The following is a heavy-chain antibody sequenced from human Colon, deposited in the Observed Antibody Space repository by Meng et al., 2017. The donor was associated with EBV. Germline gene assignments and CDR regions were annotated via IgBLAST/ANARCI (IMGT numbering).Heavy chain of an antibody. CDR2: TSYRSKWNN. CDR1: GDSVSSNSVS. Sequence: QVQLPQSGPGLVKPSPTPSRTCAISGDSVSSNSVSWNWIRQSPSRGLEWLGRTSYRSKWNNDYAVSVKSRVTINPDTSKNQFSLQLNSVTPDDTAVYYCVRYRETYFDYWGQGTLVTVSS. J-gene: IGHJ4*02. D-gene: IGHD3-16*02. CDR3: VRYRETYFDY. V-gene: IGHV6-1*01.